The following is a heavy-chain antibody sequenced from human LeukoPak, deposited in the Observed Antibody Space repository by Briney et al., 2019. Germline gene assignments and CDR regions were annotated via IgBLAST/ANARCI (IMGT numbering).Heavy chain of an antibody. V-gene: IGHV4-61*02. CDR3: ARMREYYDFWSGPPPDYYMDV. J-gene: IGHJ6*03. D-gene: IGHD3-3*01. CDR1: GGSISSSSYY. CDR2: IYTSGST. Sequence: SETLSLTCTVSGGSISSSSYYWSWIRQPAGKGLEWIGRIYTSGSTNYNPSLKSRVTISVDTSKNQFSLKLSSVTAADTAVYYCARMREYYDFWSGPPPDYYMDVWGKGTTVTVSS.